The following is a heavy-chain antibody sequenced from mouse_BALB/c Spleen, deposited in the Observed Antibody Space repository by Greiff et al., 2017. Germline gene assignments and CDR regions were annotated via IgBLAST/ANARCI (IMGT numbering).Heavy chain of an antibody. V-gene: IGHV6-6*02. Sequence: VKLMESGGGLVQPGGSMKLSCVASGFTFSSYWMSWVRQSPEKGLEWVAEIRLKSDNYATHYAESVKGKFTISRDDSKSRLYLQMNSLRAEDTGIYYCTAIDYWGQGTTLTVSS. J-gene: IGHJ2*01. CDR1: GFTFSSYW. CDR2: IRLKSDNYAT. D-gene: IGHD6-1*01. CDR3: TAIDY.